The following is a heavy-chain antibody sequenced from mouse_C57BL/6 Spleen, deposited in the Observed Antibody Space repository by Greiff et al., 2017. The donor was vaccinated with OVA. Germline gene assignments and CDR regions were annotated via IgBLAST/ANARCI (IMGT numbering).Heavy chain of an antibody. CDR2: INYDGSST. J-gene: IGHJ2*01. Sequence: EVQLVESEGGLVQPGSSMKLSCTASGFTFSDYYMAWVRQVPEKGLEWVANINYDGSSTYYLDSLKSRFIISRDNAKNILYLQMSSLKSEDTATYYCARDPQSRPPYYFDYWGQGTTLTVSS. CDR3: ARDPQSRPPYYFDY. CDR1: GFTFSDYY. V-gene: IGHV5-16*01.